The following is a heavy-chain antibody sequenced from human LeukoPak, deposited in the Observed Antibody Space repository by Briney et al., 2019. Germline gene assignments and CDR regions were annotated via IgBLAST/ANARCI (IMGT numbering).Heavy chain of an antibody. CDR1: GFTFSSYA. D-gene: IGHD2/OR15-2a*01. CDR3: AKVGVLRRDFDY. Sequence: QTGGSLRLSCAASGFTFSSYAMSWVRQAPGKGLEWVSAISGSGGSTYYADSVKGRFTISRDNSKNTLYLQMNSLRAEDTAVYYCAKVGVLRRDFDYWGRGTLVTVSS. CDR2: ISGSGGST. J-gene: IGHJ4*02. V-gene: IGHV3-23*01.